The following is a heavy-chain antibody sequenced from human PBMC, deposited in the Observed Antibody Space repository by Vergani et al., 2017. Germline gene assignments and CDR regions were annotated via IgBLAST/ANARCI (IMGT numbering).Heavy chain of an antibody. CDR1: GYSFTSYW. J-gene: IGHJ6*03. Sequence: EVQLVQSGAEVKKPGESVKISCKGSGYSFTSYWIGWVRQMPGKGLEWMGIIYPGNSDTRYSPSFQGQVTISADKSISTAYLQWSSLKASDTAMYYCARQNYYDSSXYLDPYYYYYYMDVWGKGTTVTVSS. V-gene: IGHV5-51*01. D-gene: IGHD3-22*01. CDR3: ARQNYYDSSXYLDPYYYYYYMDV. CDR2: IYPGNSDT.